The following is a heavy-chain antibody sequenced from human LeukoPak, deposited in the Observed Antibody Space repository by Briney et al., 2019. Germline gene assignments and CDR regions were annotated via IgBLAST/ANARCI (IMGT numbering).Heavy chain of an antibody. CDR2: IKEDGSEK. J-gene: IGHJ4*02. V-gene: IGHV3-7*04. D-gene: IGHD3-16*01. CDR3: ARDWGY. CDR1: GFTLSRSW. Sequence: GGSLRLSCAASGFTLSRSWMSWVRQAPGKGLEWVASIKEDGSEKKYVDSVKGRFAISRDNANNSLHLQMISLRAEDTALYYCARDWGYWGQGTLVTVSS.